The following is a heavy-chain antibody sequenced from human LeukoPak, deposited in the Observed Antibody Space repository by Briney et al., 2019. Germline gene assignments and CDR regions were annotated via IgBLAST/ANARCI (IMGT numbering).Heavy chain of an antibody. V-gene: IGHV3-48*01. D-gene: IGHD1-26*01. CDR1: GSTFSSYS. CDR3: ARGPSGSYYEDFDY. CDR2: ISSSSSTI. Sequence: GGSLRLSCAASGSTFSSYSMNWVRQAPGKGLEWVSYISSSSSTIYYADSVKGRFTISRDNAKNSLYLQMNSLRAEDTAVYYCARGPSGSYYEDFDYWGQGTLVTVSS. J-gene: IGHJ4*02.